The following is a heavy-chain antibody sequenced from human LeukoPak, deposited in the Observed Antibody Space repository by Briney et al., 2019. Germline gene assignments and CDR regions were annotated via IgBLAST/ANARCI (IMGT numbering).Heavy chain of an antibody. J-gene: IGHJ4*02. Sequence: GGSLRLSCAASGFTFNIYGMNWVRQAPGKGLEWVSSISSDATNIYYTDSVKGRFTVSRDNAKNSLYLQMNSLRAEDTAVYYCARDGPGSGDYWGQGTLVTVSS. CDR2: ISSDATNI. CDR1: GFTFNIYG. D-gene: IGHD2-15*01. V-gene: IGHV3-21*01. CDR3: ARDGPGSGDY.